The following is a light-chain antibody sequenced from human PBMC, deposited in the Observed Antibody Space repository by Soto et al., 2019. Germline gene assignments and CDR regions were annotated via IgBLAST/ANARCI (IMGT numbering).Light chain of an antibody. Sequence: ETVLTQSPATLSLSPGERATLSCRASQSVSSYLAWYQQKPGQAPRLLIYDASNMATGIPARFSGSGSGPDFTLTISSLEPEDFAVYYCQQRSNWPPLFTFGPGTKVDIK. CDR3: QQRSNWPPLFT. CDR1: QSVSSY. J-gene: IGKJ3*01. CDR2: DAS. V-gene: IGKV3-11*01.